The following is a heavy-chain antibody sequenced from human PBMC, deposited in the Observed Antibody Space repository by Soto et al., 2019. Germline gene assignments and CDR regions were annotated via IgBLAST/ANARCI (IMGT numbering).Heavy chain of an antibody. D-gene: IGHD6-13*01. CDR2: IYYSGST. V-gene: IGHV4-59*08. J-gene: IGHJ5*02. CDR1: GGSISSYY. CDR3: ARRGAAAGSPYNWFDP. Sequence: SETLSLTCTVSGGSISSYYWSWIRRPPGKGLEWIGYIYYSGSTNYNPSLKSRVTIPVDTSKNQFSLKLSSVTAADTAVYYCARRGAAAGSPYNWFDPWGQGTLVTVS.